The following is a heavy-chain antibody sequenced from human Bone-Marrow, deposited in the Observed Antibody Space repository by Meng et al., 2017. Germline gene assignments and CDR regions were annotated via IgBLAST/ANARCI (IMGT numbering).Heavy chain of an antibody. CDR1: GYTFTSYD. V-gene: IGHV1-8*01. CDR2: MNPNSGNT. J-gene: IGHJ6*02. Sequence: ASVKVSCKASGYTFTSYDINWVRQATGQGLEWMGWMNPNSGNTGYAQKFQGRVTMTRNTSISTAYMELSSLRSEDTAVYYCARSTKVSPSHYYYYGMDVWGQGTMVTVSS. D-gene: IGHD4-17*01. CDR3: ARSTKVSPSHYYYYGMDV.